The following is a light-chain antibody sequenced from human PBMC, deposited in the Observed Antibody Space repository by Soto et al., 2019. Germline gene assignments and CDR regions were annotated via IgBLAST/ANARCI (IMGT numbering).Light chain of an antibody. CDR1: STDVGAYNY. Sequence: QSALTQPPSASGSPGQSVTISCTGTSTDVGAYNYVSWYQQHPGKAPKLMIYEVTKRPSGVPDRFSGSKSGNTASLTVSGLQTEDEADYYCGSHAGNSNLVFGGGIKLTVL. V-gene: IGLV2-8*01. J-gene: IGLJ3*02. CDR2: EVT. CDR3: GSHAGNSNLV.